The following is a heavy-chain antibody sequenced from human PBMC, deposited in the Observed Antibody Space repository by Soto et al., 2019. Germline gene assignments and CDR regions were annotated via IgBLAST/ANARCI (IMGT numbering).Heavy chain of an antibody. J-gene: IGHJ3*02. CDR2: IKQDGSEK. CDR3: ACFRGWLESPADAFDI. D-gene: IGHD6-19*01. CDR1: GFTFSSYW. V-gene: IGHV3-7*01. Sequence: GGSLRLSCAASGFTFSSYWMSWVRQAPGKGLEWVANIKQDGSEKYYVDSVKGRFTISRDNAKNSLYLQMNSLRAEDTAVYDFACFRGWLESPADAFDIWGQGTMVTVSS.